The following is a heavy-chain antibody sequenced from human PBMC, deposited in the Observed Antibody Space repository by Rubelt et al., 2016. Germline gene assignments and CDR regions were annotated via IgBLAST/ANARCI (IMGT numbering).Heavy chain of an antibody. CDR2: ISGSGGST. CDR3: AKDQLPDRAIDI. CDR1: GFTFSSYA. V-gene: IGHV3-23*04. J-gene: IGHJ3*02. Sequence: VQLVESGGGVVQPGRSLRLSCAASGFTFSSYAMSWVRQAPGKGLEWVSAISGSGGSTYYADSVKGRFTISRDNSKNTLYLQMNSLRAEDTAVYYCAKDQLPDRAIDIWGQGTMVTVSS. D-gene: IGHD6-6*01.